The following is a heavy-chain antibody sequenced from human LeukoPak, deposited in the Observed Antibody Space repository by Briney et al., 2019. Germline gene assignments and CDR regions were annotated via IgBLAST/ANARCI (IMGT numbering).Heavy chain of an antibody. CDR1: GGSISSYY. J-gene: IGHJ5*02. Sequence: SETLSLTCTVSGGSISSYYWSWIRKPPGKGLEWIGYIYYSGSTNYNPSLKSRVTISVDTSKNQFSLKLSSVTAADTAVYYCARGYCSSTSCYKGVWFDPWGQGTLVTVSS. D-gene: IGHD2-2*02. CDR2: IYYSGST. V-gene: IGHV4-59*01. CDR3: ARGYCSSTSCYKGVWFDP.